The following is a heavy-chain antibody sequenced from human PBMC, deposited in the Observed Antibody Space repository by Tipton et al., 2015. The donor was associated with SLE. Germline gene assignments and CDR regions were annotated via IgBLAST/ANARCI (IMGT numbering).Heavy chain of an antibody. D-gene: IGHD2-15*01. V-gene: IGHV4-34*01. J-gene: IGHJ4*02. Sequence: TLSLTCAVYGGAFSGYYWGGVRQPPGEGLEGVGEINHSGSTTYKPSLKSRVTFSVDTSKNQFSLKLGSVTAADTAVYYCASRSGGSRGDYWGQGTLVTVSS. CDR2: INHSGST. CDR3: ASRSGGSRGDY. CDR1: GGAFSGYY.